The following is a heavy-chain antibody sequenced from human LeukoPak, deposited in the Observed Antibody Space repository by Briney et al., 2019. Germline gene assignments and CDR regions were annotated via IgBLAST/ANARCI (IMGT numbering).Heavy chain of an antibody. Sequence: GGSLRLSCAASGFTFSSYSMDWVRQAPGKGLEGVSYISSSSSTIYYADSVKGRFTISRDNAKNSLYLQMNSLRDEDTAVYYCARDGRCGDYVRFDYWGQGTLVTVSS. CDR2: ISSSSSTI. CDR1: GFTFSSYS. D-gene: IGHD4-17*01. J-gene: IGHJ4*02. V-gene: IGHV3-48*02. CDR3: ARDGRCGDYVRFDY.